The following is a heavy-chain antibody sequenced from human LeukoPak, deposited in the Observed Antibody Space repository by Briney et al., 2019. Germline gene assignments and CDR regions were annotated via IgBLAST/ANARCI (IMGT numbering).Heavy chain of an antibody. CDR1: GGSISSGGYY. CDR2: IYYSGST. Sequence: SETLSLTCTVSGGSISSGGYYCSWIRQHPGKGLEWIGYIYYSGSTYHNPSLKSRVTISVDMSKNQFSLKLSSVTAADTAVYYCARGFEKDAFDIWGQGTMVTVSS. J-gene: IGHJ3*02. CDR3: ARGFEKDAFDI. V-gene: IGHV4-31*03.